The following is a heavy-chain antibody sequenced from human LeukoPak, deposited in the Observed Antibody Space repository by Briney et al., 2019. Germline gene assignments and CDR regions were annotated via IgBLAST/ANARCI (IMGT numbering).Heavy chain of an antibody. J-gene: IGHJ5*02. D-gene: IGHD2-15*01. CDR1: GYTFTSYD. Sequence: ASVTVSFKASGYTFTSYDINWVRQATGQGLEWMGWMNPNSGNTGYAQKFQGRVTMTRNTSISTAYMELSSLRSEDTAVYYCARGRYCSGGSCYDAHWFDPWGQGTLVTVSS. V-gene: IGHV1-8*01. CDR2: MNPNSGNT. CDR3: ARGRYCSGGSCYDAHWFDP.